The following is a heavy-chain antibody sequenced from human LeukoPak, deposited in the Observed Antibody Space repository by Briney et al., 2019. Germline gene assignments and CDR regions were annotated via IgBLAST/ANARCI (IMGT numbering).Heavy chain of an antibody. CDR2: IYYSGST. J-gene: IGHJ6*03. CDR1: GGSISSYY. Sequence: KPSETLSLTCTVSGGSISSYYWSWIRQPPGKGLEWIGYIYYSGSTNYNPSLKSRVTISVDTSKNQFSLKLSSVTAADTAVYYCGIRGQTDDYRNYVGYYYYYYMDVWGKGTTVTVSS. D-gene: IGHD4-11*01. CDR3: GIRGQTDDYRNYVGYYYYYYMDV. V-gene: IGHV4-59*01.